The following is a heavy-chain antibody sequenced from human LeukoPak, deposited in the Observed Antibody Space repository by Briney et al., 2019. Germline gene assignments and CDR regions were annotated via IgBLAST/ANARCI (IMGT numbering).Heavy chain of an antibody. J-gene: IGHJ6*02. V-gene: IGHV4-31*03. D-gene: IGHD2-15*01. CDR1: GGSISSGGYY. CDR2: IYYSGST. CDR3: ARVESYCSGGSCYPGLYYYYGMDV. Sequence: SETLSLTCTVSGGSISSGGYYWSWIRQHPGKGLEWIGYIYYSGSTYYNPSLKSRVTISVDTSKSQFSLKLSSVTAADTAVYYCARVESYCSGGSCYPGLYYYYGMDVWGQGTTVTVSS.